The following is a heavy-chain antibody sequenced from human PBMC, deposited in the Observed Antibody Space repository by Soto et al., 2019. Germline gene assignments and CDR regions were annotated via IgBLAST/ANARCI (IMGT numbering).Heavy chain of an antibody. CDR2: ISAYNGNT. CDR3: ARVKAAAGRDAFDI. D-gene: IGHD6-13*01. CDR1: GYTFTSYG. Sequence: VKVSCKASGYTFTSYGISWVQQAPGQGLEWMGWISAYNGNTNYAQKLQGRVTMTTDTSTSTAYMELRSLRSDDTAVYYCARVKAAAGRDAFDIWGQGTMVTVSS. J-gene: IGHJ3*02. V-gene: IGHV1-18*01.